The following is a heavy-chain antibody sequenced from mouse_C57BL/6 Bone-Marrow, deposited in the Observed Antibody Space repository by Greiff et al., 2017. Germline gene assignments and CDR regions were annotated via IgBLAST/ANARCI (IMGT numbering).Heavy chain of an antibody. V-gene: IGHV1-53*01. CDR2: INPSNGGT. D-gene: IGHD1-1*01. CDR1: GYTFTSYW. CDR3: ARAHYYGSPSWFAY. Sequence: QVQLQQSGTELVKPGASVKLSCKASGYTFTSYWMHWVKQRPGQGLEWIGNINPSNGGTNYNEKFKSKATLTVDKSSSTAYMQLSSLTSEDSAVYYCARAHYYGSPSWFAYWGQGTLVTVSA. J-gene: IGHJ3*01.